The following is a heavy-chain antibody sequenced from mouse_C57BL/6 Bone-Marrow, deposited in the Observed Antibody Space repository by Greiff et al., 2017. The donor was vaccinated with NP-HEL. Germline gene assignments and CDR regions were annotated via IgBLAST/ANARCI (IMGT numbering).Heavy chain of an antibody. CDR3: ARKGYGYLYAMDY. V-gene: IGHV1-59*01. CDR1: GYTFTSYW. J-gene: IGHJ4*01. Sequence: VQLQQPGAELVRPGTSVKLSCKASGYTFTSYWMHWVKQRPGQGLEWIGVIDPSDSYTNYNQKFKGKATLTVDTSSSTAYMQLSSLTSEDSAVYYCARKGYGYLYAMDYWGQGTSVTVSS. CDR2: IDPSDSYT. D-gene: IGHD2-2*01.